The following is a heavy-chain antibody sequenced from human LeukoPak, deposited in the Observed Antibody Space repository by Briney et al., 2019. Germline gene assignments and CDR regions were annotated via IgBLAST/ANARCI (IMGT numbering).Heavy chain of an antibody. CDR1: GGSISSYH. CDR3: GSGGTHYSL. J-gene: IGHJ4*02. Sequence: SETLSLTCTVSGGSISSYHWSLIRQPAGKGLEWIGHFYTSGSTNYNPSLKSRVTMSVDTSRNQFSLKLTSVTAADTAVYYCGSGGTHYSLWGQGTLVTVSS. V-gene: IGHV4-4*07. CDR2: FYTSGST. D-gene: IGHD3-10*01.